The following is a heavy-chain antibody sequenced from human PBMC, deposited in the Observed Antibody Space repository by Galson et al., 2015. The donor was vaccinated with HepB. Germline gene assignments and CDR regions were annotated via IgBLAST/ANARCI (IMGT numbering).Heavy chain of an antibody. CDR3: ARRPGRGAFDI. D-gene: IGHD2-15*01. CDR2: ISSSSSTI. Sequence: SLRLSCAASGFTFSSYSMNWVRQAPGKGLEWVSYISSSSSTIYYADSVKGRVTISRDNAKNSLYLQMNSLRAEDTAVYYCARRPGRGAFDIWGQGTMVTVSS. V-gene: IGHV3-48*04. CDR1: GFTFSSYS. J-gene: IGHJ3*02.